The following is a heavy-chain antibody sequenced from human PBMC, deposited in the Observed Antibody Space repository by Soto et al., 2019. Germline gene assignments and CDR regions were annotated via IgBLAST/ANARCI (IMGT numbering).Heavy chain of an antibody. Sequence: HPGGSLRLSCAASGFTFSSYGMHWVRQAPGKGLEWVAVIWYDGSNKYYADSVKGRFTISRDNSKNTLYLQMNSLRAEDTAVYYCARDDDYGDYLDYWGQGTLVTVSS. J-gene: IGHJ4*02. CDR3: ARDDDYGDYLDY. V-gene: IGHV3-33*01. CDR2: IWYDGSNK. CDR1: GFTFSSYG. D-gene: IGHD4-17*01.